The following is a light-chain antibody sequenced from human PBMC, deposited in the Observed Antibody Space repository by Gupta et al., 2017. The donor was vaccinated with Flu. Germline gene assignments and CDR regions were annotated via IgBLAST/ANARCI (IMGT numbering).Light chain of an antibody. CDR1: Y. CDR2: QLS. V-gene: IGKV2-24*01. CDR3: MQTTQFPIT. J-gene: IGKJ5*01. Sequence: YFSWLQHRPGQSPRLLIYQLSNRFSGVPDRFGGSGAGPDFTLKISRVEAEDFGVYSCMQTTQFPITFGQGTRLEIK.